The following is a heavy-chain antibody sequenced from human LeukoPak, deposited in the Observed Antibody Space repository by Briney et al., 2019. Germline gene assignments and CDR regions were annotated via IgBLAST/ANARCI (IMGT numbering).Heavy chain of an antibody. CDR3: AKDYYDSSAYPGFAFDI. V-gene: IGHV3-23*01. Sequence: PGGSPRLSCAASGFTFSSYAMTWVRQAPGRGLEWVSTISGRDDDTYYADSVKGRFTISRDNSKNRLYLQMNSLRVEDTAVYYCAKDYYDSSAYPGFAFDIWGQGTMVTVSS. CDR2: ISGRDDDT. J-gene: IGHJ3*02. CDR1: GFTFSSYA. D-gene: IGHD3-22*01.